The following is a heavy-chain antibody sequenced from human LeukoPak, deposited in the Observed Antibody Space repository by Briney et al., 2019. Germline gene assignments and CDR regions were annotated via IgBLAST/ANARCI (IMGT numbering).Heavy chain of an antibody. J-gene: IGHJ4*02. V-gene: IGHV1-69*13. CDR1: GGTFSSYA. CDR3: ARDRGIAAAVYYFDY. CDR2: IIPIFGTA. Sequence: ASVKVSCKASGGTFSSYAISWVRQAPGQGLEWMGGIIPIFGTANYAQKFQGRVTITADESTSTAYMELSSLRSEDTAVYYCARDRGIAAAVYYFDYWGQGTLVTVSS. D-gene: IGHD6-13*01.